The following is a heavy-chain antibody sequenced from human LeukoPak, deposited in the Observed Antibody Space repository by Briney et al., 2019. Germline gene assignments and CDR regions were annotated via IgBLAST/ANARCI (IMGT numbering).Heavy chain of an antibody. CDR2: IYYSGST. J-gene: IGHJ5*02. CDR3: AGQGIAAAGILDPIGFDP. Sequence: GSLRLSCAASGFTFSSYAMSWVRQPPGKGLEWIGSIYYSGSTYYNPSLKSRVTISVDTSKNQFSLKLSSVTAADTAVYYCAGQGIAAAGILDPIGFDPWGQGTLVTVSS. V-gene: IGHV4-39*01. D-gene: IGHD6-13*01. CDR1: GFTFSSYA.